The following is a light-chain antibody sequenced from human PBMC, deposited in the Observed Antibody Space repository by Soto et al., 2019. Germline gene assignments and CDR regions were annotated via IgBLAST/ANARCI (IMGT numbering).Light chain of an antibody. J-gene: IGKJ2*01. CDR3: QPSETFST. CDR2: AVS. Sequence: DIQMTQSPSTLSASAGDRVTITFRPRRDMRGWLAWYQQKPGKAPNILMYAVSKVKGGVPSRFSGSGTGTEFTLTISILQPDEFSTYYCQPSETFSTFGQGTQVEIK. CDR1: RDMRGW. V-gene: IGKV1-5*03.